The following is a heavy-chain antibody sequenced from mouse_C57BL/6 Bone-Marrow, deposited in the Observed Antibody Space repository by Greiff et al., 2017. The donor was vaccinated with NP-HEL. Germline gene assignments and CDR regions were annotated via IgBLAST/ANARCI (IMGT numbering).Heavy chain of an antibody. D-gene: IGHD2-1*01. CDR3: TKDYGNPDYFDY. J-gene: IGHJ2*01. V-gene: IGHV14-4*01. CDR2: IDPENGDT. CDR1: GFNFKDDY. Sequence: VQLQQSGAELVRPGASVKLSCTASGFNFKDDYMHWVKQGPEQGRGGIGWIDPENGDTEYASKFQGKATITADTSSNTAYLQLSSLTSEDTAVYYCTKDYGNPDYFDYWGQGTTLTVSS.